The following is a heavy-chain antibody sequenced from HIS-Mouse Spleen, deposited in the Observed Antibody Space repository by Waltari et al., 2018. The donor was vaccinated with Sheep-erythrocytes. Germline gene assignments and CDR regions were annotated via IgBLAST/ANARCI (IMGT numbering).Heavy chain of an antibody. CDR2: RSYDGSNK. J-gene: IGHJ1*01. CDR1: GFTFSSYA. V-gene: IGHV3-30-3*01. D-gene: IGHD6-13*01. CDR3: ARGAYSSSWYPFQH. Sequence: QVQLVESGGGVVQPGGSLRLSCAASGFTFSSYAMHWVRQAPGKGWEWVAVRSYDGSNKYYADSVKGRFTISRDNSKNTLYLQMNSLRAEDTAVYYCARGAYSSSWYPFQHWGQGTLVTVSS.